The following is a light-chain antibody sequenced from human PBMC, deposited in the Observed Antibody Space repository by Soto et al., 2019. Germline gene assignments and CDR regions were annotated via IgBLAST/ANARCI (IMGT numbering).Light chain of an antibody. J-gene: IGKJ1*01. CDR2: DAS. CDR1: QTIRRW. V-gene: IGKV1-5*01. CDR3: QHYKRDPWT. Sequence: DIEMTQSPSTLSDSVGDRLTITCRASQTIRRWLAWYQQRPGKAPKVLIYDASTLESGVPARVSGSGSETEFTLTISSLQPEDSATYYCQHYKRDPWTFGQGTKVEIK.